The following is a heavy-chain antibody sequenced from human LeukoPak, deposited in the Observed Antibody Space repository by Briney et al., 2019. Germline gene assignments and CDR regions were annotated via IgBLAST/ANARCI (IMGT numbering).Heavy chain of an antibody. CDR2: ISYDGSNK. D-gene: IGHD1-26*01. J-gene: IGHJ4*02. CDR3: ASYSGSYFLYYFDY. V-gene: IGHV3-30-3*01. Sequence: GGSLRLSCAASGFTFSSYAMPWVRQAPGKGLEWVAVISYDGSNKYYADSVKGRFTISRDNSKNTLYLQMNSLRAEDTAVYYCASYSGSYFLYYFDYWGQGTLVTVSS. CDR1: GFTFSSYA.